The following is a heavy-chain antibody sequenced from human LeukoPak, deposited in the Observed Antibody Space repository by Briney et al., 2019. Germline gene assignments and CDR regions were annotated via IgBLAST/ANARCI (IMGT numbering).Heavy chain of an antibody. D-gene: IGHD3-10*01. CDR2: ISTYNGDT. Sequence: ASVKVSCKASGYTFTSYYMHRVRQAPGQGLEWMGWISTYNGDTNFAQKFQGRVTMTTDTSTSTAYMELRSLRSDDTAVYYCARRLLWFGELSENWFDPWGQGTLVTVSS. CDR1: GYTFTSYY. J-gene: IGHJ5*02. CDR3: ARRLLWFGELSENWFDP. V-gene: IGHV1-18*04.